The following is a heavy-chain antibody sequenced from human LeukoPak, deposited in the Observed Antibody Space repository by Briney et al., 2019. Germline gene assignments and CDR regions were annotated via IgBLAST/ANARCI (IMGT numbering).Heavy chain of an antibody. V-gene: IGHV4-61*02. D-gene: IGHD6-19*01. CDR3: AREGEGSGWYSRTYYYYMDV. CDR1: GGSISSGSYY. J-gene: IGHJ6*03. CDR2: IYTSGST. Sequence: SETLSLTCTVSGGSISSGSYYWSWIRQPAGKGLEWIGRIYTSGSTNYNPSLKSRVTMSVDTSKNQFSLKLSSVTAADTAVYYCAREGEGSGWYSRTYYYYMDVWGKGTTVTISS.